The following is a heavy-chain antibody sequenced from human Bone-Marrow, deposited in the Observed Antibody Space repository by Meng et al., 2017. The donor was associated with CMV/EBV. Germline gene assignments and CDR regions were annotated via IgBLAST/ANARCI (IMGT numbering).Heavy chain of an antibody. D-gene: IGHD3-3*01. CDR2: ISSSSSYI. J-gene: IGHJ4*02. Sequence: GESLKISFAASGFTFSSYSMNWVRQAPGKGLEWVSSISSSSSYIYYADSVKGRFTISRDNAKNSLYLQMNSLRAEDTAVYYCASGPIFGDFFDYWGQGTLVTVSS. CDR3: ASGPIFGDFFDY. CDR1: GFTFSSYS. V-gene: IGHV3-21*01.